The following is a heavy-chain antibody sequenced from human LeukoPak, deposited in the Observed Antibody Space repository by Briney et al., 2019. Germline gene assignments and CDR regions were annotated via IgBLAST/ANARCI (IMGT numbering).Heavy chain of an antibody. CDR3: ARDPLYDILTGYCSFDY. CDR1: GFTFSSYS. D-gene: IGHD3-9*01. V-gene: IGHV3-21*01. CDR2: ISSSSCYI. Sequence: GGSLRLSCAASGFTFSSYSMNWVRQAPGKGLEWVSSISSSSCYIYYADSVKGRFTISRDNAKNSLYLQMNSLRAEDTAVYYCARDPLYDILTGYCSFDYWGQGTLVTVSS. J-gene: IGHJ4*02.